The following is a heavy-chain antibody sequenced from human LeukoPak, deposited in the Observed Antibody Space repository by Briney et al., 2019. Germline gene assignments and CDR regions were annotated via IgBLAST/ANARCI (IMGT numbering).Heavy chain of an antibody. J-gene: IGHJ3*02. Sequence: GGSLRLSCVASGFTFSSYGMHWVRQAPGKGLGWVAFIRYDGSNKYYADSVKGRFTISRDNSKNTLYLQMNSLRAEDTAVYYCANGVVVVPAAPGDDAFDIWGQGTMVTVSS. D-gene: IGHD2-2*01. CDR1: GFTFSSYG. CDR2: IRYDGSNK. CDR3: ANGVVVVPAAPGDDAFDI. V-gene: IGHV3-30*02.